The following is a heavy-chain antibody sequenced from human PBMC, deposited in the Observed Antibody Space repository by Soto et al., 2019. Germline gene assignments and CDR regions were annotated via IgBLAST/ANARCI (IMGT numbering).Heavy chain of an antibody. D-gene: IGHD4-4*01. CDR3: ARDRFRSNSYYYYGMDV. Sequence: GGSLRLSCAASGFTFSSYWMSWVRQAPGKGLEWVSYINRNSSNIYYVDSVKGRFTISRDNAKNSLYLQMNSLRDEDTAVYYCARDRFRSNSYYYYGMDVWGQGTTVTVSS. V-gene: IGHV3-48*02. CDR2: INRNSSNI. CDR1: GFTFSSYW. J-gene: IGHJ6*02.